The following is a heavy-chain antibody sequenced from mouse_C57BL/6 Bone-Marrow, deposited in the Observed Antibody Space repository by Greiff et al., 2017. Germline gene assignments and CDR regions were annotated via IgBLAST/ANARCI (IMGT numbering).Heavy chain of an antibody. Sequence: VQLQQPGAELVMPGASVKLSCKASGYTFTSYWMHWVKQRPGQGLEWIGELDPSDSFTNYNQKFKGKSTLTVDKSSSTAYMQLSSLTSEDSAVYYCAREGITTVVAHCDYWGQGTTLTVSS. CDR3: AREGITTVVAHCDY. V-gene: IGHV1-69*01. D-gene: IGHD1-1*01. CDR1: GYTFTSYW. J-gene: IGHJ2*01. CDR2: LDPSDSFT.